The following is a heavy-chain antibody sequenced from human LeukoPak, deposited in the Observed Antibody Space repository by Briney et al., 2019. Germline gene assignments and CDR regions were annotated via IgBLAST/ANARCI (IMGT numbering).Heavy chain of an antibody. CDR1: GFTFSSYA. Sequence: GSLRLSCAASGFTFSSYAMSWVRQAPGRGLEWVSAISGSGDTAFYADSVKGRFTFSRDNSKNTVYLQMNSLRADDTAVYYCAKDGEHGGYSFLVRPYNFDHWGQGTLVTVSS. CDR3: AKDGEHGGYSFLVRPYNFDH. V-gene: IGHV3-23*01. J-gene: IGHJ4*02. D-gene: IGHD5-18*01. CDR2: ISGSGDTA.